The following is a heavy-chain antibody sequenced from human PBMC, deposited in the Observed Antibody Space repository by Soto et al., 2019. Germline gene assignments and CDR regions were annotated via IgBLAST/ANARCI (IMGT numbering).Heavy chain of an antibody. V-gene: IGHV3-9*01. D-gene: IGHD2-2*01. CDR1: GFTFDDYA. J-gene: IGHJ3*02. CDR2: ISWNSGSI. Sequence: GGSLRLSCAASGFTFDDYAMHWVRQAPGKGLEWVSGISWNSGSIGYADSVKGRFTISRDNAKNSLYLQMNSLRAEDTALYYCAKDKRGYCSSTSCYRAFDIWGQGTMVTVSS. CDR3: AKDKRGYCSSTSCYRAFDI.